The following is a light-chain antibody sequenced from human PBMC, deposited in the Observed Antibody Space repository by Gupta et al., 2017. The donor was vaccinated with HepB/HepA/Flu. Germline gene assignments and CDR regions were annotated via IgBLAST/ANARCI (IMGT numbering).Light chain of an antibody. V-gene: IGLV1-44*01. Sequence: QSVLTQPPSASGTPGQRVTISCSGSSPNIGGNTVNWYQQLPGTAPKLLIYSNNQRPAGVPDRFSGSKSGTSAALAISGLQSEDEADYYCAAWDDSLNGPHVVFGGGTKLTVL. CDR2: SNN. CDR3: AAWDDSLNGPHVV. CDR1: SPNIGGNT. J-gene: IGLJ2*01.